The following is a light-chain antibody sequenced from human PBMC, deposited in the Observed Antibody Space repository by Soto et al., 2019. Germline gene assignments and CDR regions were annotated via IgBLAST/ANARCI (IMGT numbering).Light chain of an antibody. V-gene: IGKV1-5*03. Sequence: DIQMTQSPFTLSASVGDRVTITCRASQSIDSWLAWYQQKPGKAPKLLMYKASSLERGVPSSFSGSGSETEVTLTSSSLQPDDFATYYCQHYKSYPWTFGQGTKVDIK. CDR2: KAS. CDR1: QSIDSW. CDR3: QHYKSYPWT. J-gene: IGKJ1*01.